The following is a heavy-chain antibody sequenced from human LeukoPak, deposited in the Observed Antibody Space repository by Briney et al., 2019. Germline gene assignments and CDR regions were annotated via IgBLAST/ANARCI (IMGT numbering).Heavy chain of an antibody. CDR1: GYSENFYG. D-gene: IGHD2-8*01. V-gene: IGHV1-18*01. Sequence: ASVTVSCKPSGYSENFYGITWVRQVAGQGLEWMGWISAQHGQTEYAPNSQDRVTMTTDTYANTAYMELRSLRSDDTAVCYCAGSLGYCTSNVCYLKYWGQGTLVTVSS. CDR3: AGSLGYCTSNVCYLKY. CDR2: ISAQHGQT. J-gene: IGHJ4*02.